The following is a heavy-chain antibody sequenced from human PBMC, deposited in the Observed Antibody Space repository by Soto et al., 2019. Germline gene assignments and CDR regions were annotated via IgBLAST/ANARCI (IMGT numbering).Heavy chain of an antibody. J-gene: IGHJ4*02. CDR3: ARSSGYVDY. Sequence: GGSLRLSCAASGFTFSSHWMHWVRQAPGKGLVWVSHINSDGSSTNYADSVKGRFTVSRDDAKNTLYLQMNSLRAEDTAVYYCARSSGYVDYWGQGTLVTVSS. V-gene: IGHV3-74*01. D-gene: IGHD1-26*01. CDR2: INSDGSST. CDR1: GFTFSSHW.